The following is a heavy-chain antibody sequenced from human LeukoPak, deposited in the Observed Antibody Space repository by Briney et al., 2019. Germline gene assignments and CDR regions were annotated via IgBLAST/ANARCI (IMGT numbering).Heavy chain of an antibody. D-gene: IGHD3-22*01. CDR2: IRGSGGST. V-gene: IGHV3-23*01. Sequence: PAGSLRLSCAASGLTFSSYAMSWVRQAPGKGLEWVSAIRGSGGSTYYADSVKGPFTISRDNSKNTLYLQMNSLRAEDTAVYYCAKDNYYDGSGYYTSWYYFDYWGQGTLVTVSS. J-gene: IGHJ4*02. CDR3: AKDNYYDGSGYYTSWYYFDY. CDR1: GLTFSSYA.